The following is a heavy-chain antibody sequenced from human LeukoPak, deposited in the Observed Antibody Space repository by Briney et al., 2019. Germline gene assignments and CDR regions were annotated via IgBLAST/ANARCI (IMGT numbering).Heavy chain of an antibody. D-gene: IGHD4-23*01. V-gene: IGHV3-7*03. CDR2: IKQDGGEK. Sequence: GGSLRLSCAASGFTFSSYWMSWVRQAPGKGLEWVANIKQDGGEKYYVDSVKGRFTISRDNSKNTLYLQMNSLRAEDTAVYYCARRAGGYSHPYDYWGQGILVTVSS. CDR1: GFTFSSYW. CDR3: ARRAGGYSHPYDY. J-gene: IGHJ4*02.